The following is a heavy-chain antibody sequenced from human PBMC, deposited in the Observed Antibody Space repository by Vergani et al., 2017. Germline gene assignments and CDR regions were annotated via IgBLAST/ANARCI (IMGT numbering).Heavy chain of an antibody. V-gene: IGHV3-30*03. CDR3: ARQSRDVFCTNGVCPLGY. D-gene: IGHD2-8*01. CDR2: ISYDGSNK. Sequence: QVQLVESGGGVVQPGRSLRLSCAASGFTFSSYGMHWVRQAPGKGLEWVAVISYDGSNKYYADSVKGRFTISRDNSKNTLYLQMNNLRAEDTAVYYCARQSRDVFCTNGVCPLGYWGQGALVTVSS. J-gene: IGHJ4*02. CDR1: GFTFSSYG.